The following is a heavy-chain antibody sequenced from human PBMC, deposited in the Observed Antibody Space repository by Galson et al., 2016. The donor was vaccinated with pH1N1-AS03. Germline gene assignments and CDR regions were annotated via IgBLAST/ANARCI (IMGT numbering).Heavy chain of an antibody. Sequence: SVKVSCKASGGLFSNSVFSWVRQAPGQGLEWMGGIIPIFGSVTYAQKFQGRLTITADESKTSAYMELTSLTFEDTAMFYCARGLHTTTKTGYSYYPGVWGNGTTVIVSS. CDR3: ARGLHTTTKTGYSYYPGV. V-gene: IGHV1-69*13. D-gene: IGHD1-1*01. CDR2: IIPIFGSV. CDR1: GGLFSNSV. J-gene: IGHJ6*03.